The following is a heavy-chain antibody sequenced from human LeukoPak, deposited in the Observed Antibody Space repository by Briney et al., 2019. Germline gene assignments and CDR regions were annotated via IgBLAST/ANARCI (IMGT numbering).Heavy chain of an antibody. D-gene: IGHD6-19*01. V-gene: IGHV4-59*01. CDR1: GGSISSYY. CDR3: ARQTKQWLVDY. CDR2: IYYSGST. J-gene: IGHJ4*02. Sequence: SETLSLTCTVSGGSISSYYWSWIRQPPGKGLEWIGYIYYSGSTNYNPPLKSRVTISVDTSKNQFSLKLSSVTAADTAVYYCARQTKQWLVDYWGQGTLVTVSS.